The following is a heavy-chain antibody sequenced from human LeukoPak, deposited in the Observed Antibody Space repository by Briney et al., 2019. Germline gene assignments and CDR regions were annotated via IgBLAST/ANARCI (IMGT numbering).Heavy chain of an antibody. CDR1: GASITIYY. CDR2: FYSSGST. J-gene: IGHJ5*02. V-gene: IGHV4-4*07. Sequence: SETLSLTCTVSGASITIYYWSWIRQPAGKGLEGIVRFYSSGSTTTNPSLKSRVPMSIATTKTHFSLKLSSVTAADTAVYYCARDLLMVRGAGWFDPWGQGTLVTVSS. D-gene: IGHD3-10*01. CDR3: ARDLLMVRGAGWFDP.